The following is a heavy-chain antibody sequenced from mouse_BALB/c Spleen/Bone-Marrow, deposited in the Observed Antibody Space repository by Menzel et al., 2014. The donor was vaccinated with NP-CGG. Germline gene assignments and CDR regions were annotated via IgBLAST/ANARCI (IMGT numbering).Heavy chain of an antibody. J-gene: IGHJ3*01. CDR2: IDPANGNT. CDR3: SMLDLFAY. Sequence: EVQLVESGAELVKPGASVKLSCTASGFNIKDTYMHWVKQRPEQGLEWIGRIDPANGNTKYDPKFQGKATITADTSSNTAFLQLSILTSEDPDGYYYSMLDLFAYWGQGTLITVSA. V-gene: IGHV14-3*02. CDR1: GFNIKDTY.